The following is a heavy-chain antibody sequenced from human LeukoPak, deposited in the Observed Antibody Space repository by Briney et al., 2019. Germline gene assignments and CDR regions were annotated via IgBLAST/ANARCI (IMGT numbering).Heavy chain of an antibody. D-gene: IGHD6-6*01. CDR1: GGSISSSNW. CDR3: ARDTKQLVRPRDAFDV. Sequence: PSGTLSLTCAVSGGSISSSNWWSWVRQPPGKGLEWIGEIYHSGSTNYNPSLKSRVTISVDKSKNQFSLKLSSVTAADTAVYYCARDTKQLVRPRDAFDVWGQGTMVTVSS. CDR2: IYHSGST. V-gene: IGHV4-4*02. J-gene: IGHJ3*01.